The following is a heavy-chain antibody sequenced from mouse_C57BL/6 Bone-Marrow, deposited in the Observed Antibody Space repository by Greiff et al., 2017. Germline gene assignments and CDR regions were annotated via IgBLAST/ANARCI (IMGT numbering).Heavy chain of an antibody. CDR2: IDPSDSYT. Sequence: QVQLQQPGAELVMPGASVKLSCKASGYTFTSYWMHWVKQRPGQGLEWIGEIDPSDSYTNYNQKFKGKSTLTVDKSSSTAYMPLSSLTSEDSAVYYCARRGLGQAYYFDYWGQGTTLTVSS. J-gene: IGHJ2*01. CDR1: GYTFTSYW. D-gene: IGHD4-1*01. CDR3: ARRGLGQAYYFDY. V-gene: IGHV1-69*01.